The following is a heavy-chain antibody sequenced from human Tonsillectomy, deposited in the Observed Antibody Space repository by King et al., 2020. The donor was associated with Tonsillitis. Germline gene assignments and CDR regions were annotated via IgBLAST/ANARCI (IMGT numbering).Heavy chain of an antibody. D-gene: IGHD2-2*01. CDR2: ISGSGGST. Sequence: QLVQSGGGLVQPGGSLRLSCAASGFTFSSYAMSWVRQAPGKGLEWVSIISGSGGSTYYAESVKGRFTISRENSKNTLDLQMNSLRAEDTAVYYCAKVPGGYCSSSTCYLDYWGQGTLVTVSS. CDR3: AKVPGGYCSSSTCYLDY. V-gene: IGHV3-23*04. CDR1: GFTFSSYA. J-gene: IGHJ4*02.